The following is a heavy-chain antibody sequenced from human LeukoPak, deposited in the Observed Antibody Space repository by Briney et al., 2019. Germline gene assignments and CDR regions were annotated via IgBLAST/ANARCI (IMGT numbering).Heavy chain of an antibody. V-gene: IGHV6-1*01. J-gene: IGHJ5*02. D-gene: IGHD3-10*01. Sequence: SQTLSLTCAISGDSVSSNSVAWNWIRQSPSRGLEWLGRTYYRSKLYNDYAVSVKSRITINPDTSKNQFSLQLNSVTPEDTAVYYCARDMDYYASGIYHNSRWFDPWGQGTLVTVSS. CDR1: GDSVSSNSVA. CDR3: ARDMDYYASGIYHNSRWFDP. CDR2: TYYRSKLYN.